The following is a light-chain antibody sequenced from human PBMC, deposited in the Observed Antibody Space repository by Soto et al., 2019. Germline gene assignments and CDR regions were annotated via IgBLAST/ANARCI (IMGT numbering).Light chain of an antibody. CDR1: QNVNSN. CDR3: QQYNTLNT. V-gene: IGKV3-15*01. Sequence: EIAMTQSPATLSASPGQRATLSCRASQNVNSNLAWYQQKPGHAPSLLMYNVSTRATGFPARFSGSGSGTEFTLTISSLQSEDSAIYYCQQYNTLNTFGQGTKLEIK. J-gene: IGKJ2*01. CDR2: NVS.